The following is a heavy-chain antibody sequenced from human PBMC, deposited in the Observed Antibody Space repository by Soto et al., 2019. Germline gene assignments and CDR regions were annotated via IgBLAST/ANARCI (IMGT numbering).Heavy chain of an antibody. J-gene: IGHJ6*03. CDR2: ISSSSYI. CDR1: GFTFSSYS. Sequence: GGSLRLSCAASGFTFSSYSMNWVRQAPGKGLEWVSSISSSSYIYYADSVKGRFTISRDNAKNSLYLQMNSLRAEDTAVYYCAVGDLDYYYYYMDVWGKGTTVTVSS. V-gene: IGHV3-21*01. CDR3: AVGDLDYYYYYMDV. D-gene: IGHD3-16*01.